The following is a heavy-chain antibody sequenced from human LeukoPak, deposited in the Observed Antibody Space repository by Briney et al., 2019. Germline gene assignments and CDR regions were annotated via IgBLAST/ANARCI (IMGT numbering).Heavy chain of an antibody. J-gene: IGHJ4*02. V-gene: IGHV4-61*02. CDR2: IYTSGTI. CDR3: AREDDNSGYDRSDC. Sequence: SETLSLTCTVSGGSINNGRYYWSWLRQPAGKGLEWIGRIYTSGTITYNPSLKSRVSISRDTSKNQFSLKLSPVTAADTAIYFCAREDDNSGYDRSDCWGQGTLVTVSS. D-gene: IGHD3-22*01. CDR1: GGSINNGRYY.